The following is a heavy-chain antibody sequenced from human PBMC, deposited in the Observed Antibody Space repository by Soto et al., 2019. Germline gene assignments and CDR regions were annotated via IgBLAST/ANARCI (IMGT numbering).Heavy chain of an antibody. D-gene: IGHD5-18*01. CDR2: IYYSGST. Sequence: SETLSLTCTVSGGSITNYYWSWLRQTPGKGLEWIGYIYYSGSTNYNPSLRSRITMSVYTSKNQFSLKLSSVTAAVTAVYYCARDRGYSNWFDPWGQGALVTVSS. CDR1: GGSITNYY. V-gene: IGHV4-59*01. CDR3: ARDRGYSNWFDP. J-gene: IGHJ5*02.